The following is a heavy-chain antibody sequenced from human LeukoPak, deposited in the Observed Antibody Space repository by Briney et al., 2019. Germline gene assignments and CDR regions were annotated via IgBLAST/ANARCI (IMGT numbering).Heavy chain of an antibody. CDR2: ISSSSSCI. V-gene: IGHV3-21*01. D-gene: IGHD3-10*01. CDR3: ARDSYGSGSPPSY. Sequence: SGGSLNLSCAASGFPFSSYSMNWVRQAPGKGLGWVSSISSSSSCIYYADSVKGRFTISRDNAKKSLYLQMNSLRAEDTAVYYCARDSYGSGSPPSYWGQGTLVTVSS. CDR1: GFPFSSYS. J-gene: IGHJ4*02.